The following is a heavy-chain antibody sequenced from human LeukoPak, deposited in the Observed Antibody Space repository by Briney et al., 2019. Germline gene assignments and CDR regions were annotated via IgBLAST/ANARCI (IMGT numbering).Heavy chain of an antibody. CDR3: GRNGFYSIEY. J-gene: IGHJ4*02. D-gene: IGHD2-15*01. CDR1: GGSVSIDYW. Sequence: SETLSLTCAVSGGSVSIDYWWSWVRQSPGKGLEWIGEIHESKGTTYNPSFESRVTMSVDKSRDEFSLKLKSVTAADTAVYYCGRNGFYSIEYWGQGTLVTVSS. V-gene: IGHV4-4*02. CDR2: IHESKGT.